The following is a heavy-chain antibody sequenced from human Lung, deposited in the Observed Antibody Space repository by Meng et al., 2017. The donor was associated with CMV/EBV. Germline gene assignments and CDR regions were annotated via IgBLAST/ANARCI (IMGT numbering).Heavy chain of an antibody. V-gene: IGHV7-4-1*02. J-gene: IGHJ4*02. CDR1: GYTVTRQT. D-gene: IGHD4-11*01. CDR3: ARATANDYRSSYYFDY. CDR2: INHNTGNP. Sequence: QGQWVPLGSGLERPGASVNFSGKALGYTVTRQTRNWGRQARAQGLERMGRINHNTGNPTYAQGFTGRFIFTLDTSVSTAYLQINSLKAEDTAMYFYARATANDYRSSYYFDYWGQGTLVTVSS.